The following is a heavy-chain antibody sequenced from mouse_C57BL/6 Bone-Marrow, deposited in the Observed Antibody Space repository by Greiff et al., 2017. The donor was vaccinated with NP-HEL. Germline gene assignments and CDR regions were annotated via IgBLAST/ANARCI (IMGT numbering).Heavy chain of an antibody. CDR2: IHPNSGST. D-gene: IGHD1-1*01. Sequence: QVQLQQPGAELVKPGASVKLSCKASGYTFTSYWMHWVKQRPGQGLEWIGMIHPNSGSTNYNEKFKSKATLTVDKSSSTAYMQLSSLTSEDSAVYYCARGDYYGSSLDYAMDYWGQGTSVTVSS. J-gene: IGHJ4*01. CDR3: ARGDYYGSSLDYAMDY. V-gene: IGHV1-64*01. CDR1: GYTFTSYW.